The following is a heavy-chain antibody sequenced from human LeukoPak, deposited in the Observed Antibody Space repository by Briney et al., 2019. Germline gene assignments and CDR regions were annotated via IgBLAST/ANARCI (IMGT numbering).Heavy chain of an antibody. V-gene: IGHV4-30-4*01. J-gene: IGHJ5*02. CDR2: MYYSGST. CDR3: ARPYYYDSRIDP. CDR1: GGSISSGDYY. Sequence: NPSETLSLTCTVSGGSISSGDYYWSWIRQPPGKGLEWFAYMYYSGSTYYNPSLKSRVTMSADTSKNQLSLKLSSVTAADTAVYYCARPYYYDSRIDPWGQGILVTVSS. D-gene: IGHD3-22*01.